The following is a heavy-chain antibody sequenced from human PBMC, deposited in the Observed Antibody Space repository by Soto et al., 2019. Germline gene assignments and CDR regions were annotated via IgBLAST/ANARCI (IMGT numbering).Heavy chain of an antibody. V-gene: IGHV4-59*11. CDR3: ARDTHHYGTSGYYYFDY. D-gene: IGHD3-22*01. CDR2: IYYSGST. CDR1: GGSISNHY. J-gene: IGHJ4*02. Sequence: SETLSLTCTVSGGSISNHYWSWIRQPPGKGLEWIGYIYYSGSTYYNPSLKSRVTTSIDTSMNQFSLKLTSVTAADTAVYYCARDTHHYGTSGYYYFDYWGQGTLVTVS.